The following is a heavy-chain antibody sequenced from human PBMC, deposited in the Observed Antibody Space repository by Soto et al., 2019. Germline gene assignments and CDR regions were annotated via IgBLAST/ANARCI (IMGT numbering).Heavy chain of an antibody. CDR2: IYHSGST. Sequence: QVQLQESGPGLVKPSGTLSLSCAVSSGSISSSNWWSWVRQPPGKGLEWIGEIYHSGSTNYNPSLKSRVTISVDKSKNQFDLKVQSVTAADTAVYYCARYVEDVNSPGEVYGMDVWGQGTTVTVSS. J-gene: IGHJ6*02. CDR3: ARYVEDVNSPGEVYGMDV. V-gene: IGHV4-4*02. D-gene: IGHD3-10*01. CDR1: SGSISSSNW.